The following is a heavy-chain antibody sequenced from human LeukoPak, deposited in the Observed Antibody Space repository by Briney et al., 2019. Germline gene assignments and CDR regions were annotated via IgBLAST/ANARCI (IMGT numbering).Heavy chain of an antibody. D-gene: IGHD3-10*01. CDR2: ISSGSHST. Sequence: TGGSLRLSCAASGFTFSDYYMTWIRQAPGKGLEWVSYISSGSHSTNYLDSVKGRFTISRDNAKNSLYLQMNSLRAEDTAVYYCAKGGYYYGSGRLYGMDVWGRGTMVTVSS. CDR3: AKGGYYYGSGRLYGMDV. V-gene: IGHV3-11*05. CDR1: GFTFSDYY. J-gene: IGHJ6*02.